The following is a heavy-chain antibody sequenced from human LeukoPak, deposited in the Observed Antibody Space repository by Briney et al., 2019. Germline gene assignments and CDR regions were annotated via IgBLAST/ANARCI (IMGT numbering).Heavy chain of an antibody. CDR3: ARRGNTVGNAMDV. CDR1: GYRFTSYW. Sequence: GESLKISCKGSGYRFTSYWIGWVRQMPGKGLEWMGIIDPNDSNARYSPSFQGQVTISVDKSISTAYLQWSSLKASDTAMYFCARRGNTVGNAMDVWGQGTTVTVSS. CDR2: IDPNDSNA. D-gene: IGHD1-26*01. V-gene: IGHV5-51*01. J-gene: IGHJ6*02.